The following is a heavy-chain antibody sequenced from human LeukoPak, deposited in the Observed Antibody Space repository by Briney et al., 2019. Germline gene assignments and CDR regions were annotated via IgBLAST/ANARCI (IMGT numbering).Heavy chain of an antibody. J-gene: IGHJ4*02. Sequence: PSETLSLTCTVSGGSISSSSYYWGWIRQPPGKGLEGIGSSYYSGSTYYNPSLKSRVTIYVDTSKNQYSLKLSSVTAAETAVYYCASLLDSSCFDYWGQGTLVTVSS. CDR3: ASLLDSSCFDY. CDR1: GGSISSSSYY. V-gene: IGHV4-39*01. D-gene: IGHD3-22*01. CDR2: SYYSGST.